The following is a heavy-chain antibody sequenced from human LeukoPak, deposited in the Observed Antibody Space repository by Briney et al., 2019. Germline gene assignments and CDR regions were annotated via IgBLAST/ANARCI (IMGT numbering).Heavy chain of an antibody. D-gene: IGHD3-22*01. V-gene: IGHV3-66*02. CDR2: IYSGGST. Sequence: GGSLRLSCAASGFTVSSNYMSWVRQAPGKGLEWVSVIYSGGSTYCADSVKGRFTISRDNSKNTLYLQMNSLRAEDTAVYYCARDYYDSSGAGSLWGQGTLVTVSS. CDR3: ARDYYDSSGAGSL. CDR1: GFTVSSNY. J-gene: IGHJ4*02.